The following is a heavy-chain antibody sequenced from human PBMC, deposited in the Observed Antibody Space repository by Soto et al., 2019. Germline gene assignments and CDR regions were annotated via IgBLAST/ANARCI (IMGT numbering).Heavy chain of an antibody. CDR3: VKGAWLDY. CDR2: SRGSSGST. CDR1: GFTFSTFD. J-gene: IGHJ4*02. V-gene: IGHV3-23*01. Sequence: EVQLLESGGGLVQPGGSLILSCAASGFTFSTFDMTWVRQPPGKGLEWVSLSRGSSGSTYYADSVKGRFTISKDNSKNTLYLQMNSLRAEDTAVYFCVKGAWLDYWGQGNMVTVSS.